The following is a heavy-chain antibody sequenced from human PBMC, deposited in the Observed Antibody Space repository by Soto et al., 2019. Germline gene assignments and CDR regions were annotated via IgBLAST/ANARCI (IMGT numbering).Heavy chain of an antibody. CDR3: AGTTSLQWYYMDV. CDR2: TYYRSRWYN. Sequence: SQTRSLTGAISGGSGASNSAAWNWIRQYPSRGLEWLGRTYYRSRWYNDYAVSVKSRITVNPDTSKNQFSLHLNSVTPEDTAVYYCAGTTSLQWYYMDVWDKGTTVTVSS. V-gene: IGHV6-1*01. J-gene: IGHJ6*03. D-gene: IGHD1-7*01. CDR1: GGSGASNSAA.